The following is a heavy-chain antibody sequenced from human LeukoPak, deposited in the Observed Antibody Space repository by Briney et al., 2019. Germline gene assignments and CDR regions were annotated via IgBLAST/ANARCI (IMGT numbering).Heavy chain of an antibody. CDR1: GFTFSSYS. CDR2: IYSGDRT. CDR3: TRDLTGTTWSENVS. D-gene: IGHD6-13*01. Sequence: GGSLRLSCAASGFTFSSYSMNWVRQAPGKGLEGVSVIYSGDRTYYAESVKGRFTISRDTSKNTLYLQMNSLRADDTARYYCTRDLTGTTWSENVSWGQRTLVTISS. V-gene: IGHV3-53*01. J-gene: IGHJ5*02.